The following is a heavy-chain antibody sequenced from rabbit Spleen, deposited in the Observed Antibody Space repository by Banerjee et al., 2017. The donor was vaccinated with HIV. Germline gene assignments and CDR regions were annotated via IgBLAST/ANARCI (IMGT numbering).Heavy chain of an antibody. Sequence: QSLEESGGDLVKPGASLTLTCSASGVSFSSNYYMCWVRQAPGKGLEWIACIGAGSGGTTYYTNWAKGRFTISKTSSTTVTLQMTSLTVADTATYFCARFYAGYGDFGYAAMWGQGTLVTVS. CDR3: ARFYAGYGDFGYAAM. J-gene: IGHJ3*01. D-gene: IGHD7-1*01. V-gene: IGHV1S40*01. CDR1: GVSFSSNYY. CDR2: IGAGSGGTT.